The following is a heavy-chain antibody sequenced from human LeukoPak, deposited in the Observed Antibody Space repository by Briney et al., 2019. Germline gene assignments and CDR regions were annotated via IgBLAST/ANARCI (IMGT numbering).Heavy chain of an antibody. D-gene: IGHD3-22*01. CDR1: GFTFSSYP. CDR2: ISFDGNDE. Sequence: PGGSLRLSCAASGFTFSSYPMHWVRQAPGKGLEWVAVISFDGNDEYYEDSVKGRFTISRDNSKNTLYLQMNSLRPEDTAVYYCARASAKTYFYNSRGFSYDMDVWGKGTTVAVSS. V-gene: IGHV3-30*01. CDR3: ARASAKTYFYNSRGFSYDMDV. J-gene: IGHJ6*03.